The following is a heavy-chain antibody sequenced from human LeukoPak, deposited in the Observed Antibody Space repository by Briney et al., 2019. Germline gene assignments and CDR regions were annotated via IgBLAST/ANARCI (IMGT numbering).Heavy chain of an antibody. D-gene: IGHD6-13*01. V-gene: IGHV3-11*04. J-gene: IGHJ4*02. CDR1: GFTFSDYY. Sequence: GGSLRLSCAASGFTFSDYYMSWIRQAPGKGLERISYISGSDGIIYYTDSVRGRFTISRDNAKKSLYLQMNRLTAEDTAVYYCAKDLSSSGRSYYFDYWGQGTLVTVSS. CDR3: AKDLSSSGRSYYFDY. CDR2: ISGSDGII.